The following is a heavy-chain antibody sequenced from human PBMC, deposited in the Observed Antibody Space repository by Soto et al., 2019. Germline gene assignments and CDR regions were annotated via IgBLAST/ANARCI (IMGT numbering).Heavy chain of an antibody. CDR2: ISGSGGTT. D-gene: IGHD2-15*01. CDR3: AKVFASYCSAHRCPEDN. V-gene: IGHV3-23*01. Sequence: GGSLRLSCATSGFTFGSYAMSWVRQAPGKGLEWVSAISGSGGTTYYADSVKGRFTISRDNSKSTLYLQMNSLRAEDTAVYYCAKVFASYCSAHRCPEDNWGQGTLVTVSS. CDR1: GFTFGSYA. J-gene: IGHJ4*02.